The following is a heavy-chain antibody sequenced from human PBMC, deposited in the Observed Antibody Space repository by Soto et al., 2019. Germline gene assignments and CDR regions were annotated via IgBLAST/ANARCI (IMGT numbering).Heavy chain of an antibody. V-gene: IGHV3-33*08. Sequence: HPGGSLRLSCAASGFTFSTYAIHWVRQAPGKGLEWVAVIWYDGSNKYYADSVKGRFTISRDNSKNTLYLQMNSLRAEDTAVYYSASDPDDSSAPFDYWGQGTLVTVSP. CDR3: ASDPDDSSAPFDY. CDR1: GFTFSTYA. CDR2: IWYDGSNK. D-gene: IGHD3-22*01. J-gene: IGHJ4*02.